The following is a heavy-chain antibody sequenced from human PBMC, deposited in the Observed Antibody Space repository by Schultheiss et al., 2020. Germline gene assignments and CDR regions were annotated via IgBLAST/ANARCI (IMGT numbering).Heavy chain of an antibody. CDR1: GFPFGSYG. CDR3: ARDVTNYYDSSGTY. V-gene: IGHV3-33*05. CDR2: ISYDGSNK. J-gene: IGHJ4*02. Sequence: GGSLRLSCAASGFPFGSYGMHWVRQAPGKGLEWVAVISYDGSNKYYADSVKGRFTISRDNSKNTLYLQMNSLRAEDTAVYYCARDVTNYYDSSGTYWGQGTLVTVSS. D-gene: IGHD3-22*01.